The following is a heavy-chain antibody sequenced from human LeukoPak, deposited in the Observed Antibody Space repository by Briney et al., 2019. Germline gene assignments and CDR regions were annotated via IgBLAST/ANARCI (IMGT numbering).Heavy chain of an antibody. CDR2: IIPIFGTA. CDR1: GGTFSSYA. CDR3: AASSGYYFGFDY. Sequence: SVQVSCQASGGTFSSYAISWVRQAPGQGLEWMGGIIPIFGTANYAQKFQGRVTITADESTSTAYMELSSLRSEDTAVYYCAASSGYYFGFDYWGQGTLVTVSS. V-gene: IGHV1-69*13. J-gene: IGHJ4*02. D-gene: IGHD3-22*01.